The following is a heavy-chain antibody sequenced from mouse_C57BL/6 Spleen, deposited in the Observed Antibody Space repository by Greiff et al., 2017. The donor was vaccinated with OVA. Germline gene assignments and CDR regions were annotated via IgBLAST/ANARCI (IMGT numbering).Heavy chain of an antibody. CDR2: IDPSDSYT. V-gene: IGHV1-50*01. D-gene: IGHD1-1*01. J-gene: IGHJ3*01. CDR3: ARMYYGSSP. Sequence: QVQLQQPGAELVKPGASVKLSCKASGYTFTSYWMQWVKQRPGQGLEWIGVIDPSDSYTNFNQKFKGKATLTVDTSSSTAYMQLSSLTSGDSAVYYCARMYYGSSPWGQGTLVTVSA. CDR1: GYTFTSYW.